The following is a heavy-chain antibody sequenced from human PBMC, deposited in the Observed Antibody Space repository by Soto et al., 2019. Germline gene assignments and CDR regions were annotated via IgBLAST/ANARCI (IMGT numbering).Heavy chain of an antibody. CDR2: IIPIPGTA. Sequence: QVQLVQSGAEVKKPGPSVKVSCKASGGTFSSYAISWVRQAPGQGLEWMGGIIPIPGTANYAQKFQGRVTITADESTSTAYMELSSLRSEDTAVYYCARSQGSSTSLEIYYYYYYGMDVLGQGTTVTVSS. J-gene: IGHJ6*02. D-gene: IGHD2-2*01. CDR3: ARSQGSSTSLEIYYYYYYGMDV. V-gene: IGHV1-69*01. CDR1: GGTFSSYA.